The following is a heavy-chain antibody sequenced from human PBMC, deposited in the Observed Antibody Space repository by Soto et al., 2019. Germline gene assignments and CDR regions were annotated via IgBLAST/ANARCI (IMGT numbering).Heavy chain of an antibody. CDR2: IYHSGST. V-gene: IGHV4-30-2*01. CDR3: ARDWSTMVRGTAGFDP. Sequence: QLQLQESGSGLVKPSQTLSLTCAVSGGSISSGGYSWSWIRQPPGKGLEWIGYIYHSGSTYYNPSLKRRVTIPVDRSKNQFSLKLSSVTAADTAVYYCARDWSTMVRGTAGFDPWGQGTLVTVSS. D-gene: IGHD3-10*01. J-gene: IGHJ5*02. CDR1: GGSISSGGYS.